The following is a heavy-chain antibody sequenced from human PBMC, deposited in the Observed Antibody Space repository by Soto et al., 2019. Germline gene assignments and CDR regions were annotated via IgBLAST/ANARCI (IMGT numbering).Heavy chain of an antibody. J-gene: IGHJ4*02. V-gene: IGHV4-59*01. D-gene: IGHD6-19*01. Sequence: SETLSLTCAVSGVSISSYYWIWIRQPPGKGLEWIGYIYYSGSTNYNPSLKSRVTISVDTSKNQFSLKLTSVTAADTAVYYCARSRYTSGWWTPPFDYWGQGTLVTVSS. CDR2: IYYSGST. CDR1: GVSISSYY. CDR3: ARSRYTSGWWTPPFDY.